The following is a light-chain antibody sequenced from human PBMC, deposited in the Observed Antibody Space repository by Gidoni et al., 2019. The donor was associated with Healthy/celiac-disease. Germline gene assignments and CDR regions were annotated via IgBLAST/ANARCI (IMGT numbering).Light chain of an antibody. CDR3: QQSDSTPPFT. CDR2: AAS. CDR1: QSISRY. J-gene: IGKJ2*01. V-gene: IGKV1-39*01. Sequence: DSQMTQSPSSLSASVGDRVTITCRASQSISRYLNWYQKKPVQAPKLLIYAASSLHSGVPSRFSGSESGTDFTLTISSLQPEDFATYYCQQSDSTPPFTFGQGTKLEIK.